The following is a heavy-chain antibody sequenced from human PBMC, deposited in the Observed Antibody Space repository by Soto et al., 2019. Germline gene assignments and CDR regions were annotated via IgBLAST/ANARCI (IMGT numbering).Heavy chain of an antibody. Sequence: QGQLVQSGPEAKKPGASVKVSCKASGYTFSRYGIIWVRQAPGQGLEWMGWISGYNGDTTYAQKVQGRVTMTIDTSTYTAYMELRSLTSDDTAIYYCAKNGQPPYYYYGMDVWGQGTTVTVSS. CDR3: AKNGQPPYYYYGMDV. CDR2: ISGYNGDT. J-gene: IGHJ6*02. V-gene: IGHV1-18*01. CDR1: GYTFSRYG. D-gene: IGHD2-8*01.